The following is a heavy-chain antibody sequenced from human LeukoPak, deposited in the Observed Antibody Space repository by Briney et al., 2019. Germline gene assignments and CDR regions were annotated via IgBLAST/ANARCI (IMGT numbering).Heavy chain of an antibody. CDR2: INPNSGGT. D-gene: IGHD5-18*01. J-gene: IGHJ6*03. CDR1: GYTFTGYY. V-gene: IGHV1-2*02. Sequence: GASVKVSCKASGYTFTGYYMHWVRQAPGQGLEWMGWINPNSGGTNYAQKLQGRVTMTTDTSTSTAYMELRSLRSDDTAVYYCARGQRGYSYGPLGYYYYYYMDVWGKGTTVTISS. CDR3: ARGQRGYSYGPLGYYYYYYMDV.